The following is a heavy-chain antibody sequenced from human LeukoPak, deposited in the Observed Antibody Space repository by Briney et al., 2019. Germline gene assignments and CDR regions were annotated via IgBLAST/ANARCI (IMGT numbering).Heavy chain of an antibody. V-gene: IGHV1-2*02. D-gene: IGHD3-9*01. Sequence: ASVKVSCKASGYTFTNYAMNWVRQAPGQGLEWMGWINPKSGGTNEAQKFHDRVAMTRDTSIRTAYMEVSRLRSDDTAVYYCARSPDILTGENFDYWGQGTLVTVSS. J-gene: IGHJ4*02. CDR3: ARSPDILTGENFDY. CDR2: INPKSGGT. CDR1: GYTFTNYA.